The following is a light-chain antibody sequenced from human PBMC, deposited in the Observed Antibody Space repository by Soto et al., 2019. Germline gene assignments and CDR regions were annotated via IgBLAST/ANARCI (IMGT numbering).Light chain of an antibody. CDR3: QKYDNSPIT. V-gene: IGKV3D-15*02. Sequence: DIVMTQSPATLSVSPGDSATLSCRASQSVSSNLAWYQQKAGQAPRLLIYGASSRATGIPDRFSGSGSGTDFTLTISSLEPEDFAVYYCQKYDNSPITFGQGTRLEI. J-gene: IGKJ5*01. CDR1: QSVSSN. CDR2: GAS.